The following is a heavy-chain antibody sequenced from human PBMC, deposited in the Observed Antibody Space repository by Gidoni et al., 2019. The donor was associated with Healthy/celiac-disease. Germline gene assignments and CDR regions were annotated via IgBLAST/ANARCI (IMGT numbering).Heavy chain of an antibody. CDR3: ARVEGYCSSTSCYSYYGMDV. CDR1: GGTFSSYA. V-gene: IGHV1-69*06. J-gene: IGHJ6*02. Sequence: QVQLVQSGAEVKKPGSSVKVSCKASGGTFSSYAISWVRQAPGQGLEWMGGIIPIFGTANYAQKFQGRVTITADKSTSTAYMELSSLRSEDTAVYYCARVEGYCSSTSCYSYYGMDVWGQGTTVTVSS. CDR2: IIPIFGTA. D-gene: IGHD2-2*01.